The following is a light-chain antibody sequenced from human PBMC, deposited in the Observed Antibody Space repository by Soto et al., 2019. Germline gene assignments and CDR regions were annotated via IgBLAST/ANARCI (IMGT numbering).Light chain of an antibody. CDR2: KAS. CDR3: QQYNSYRYT. V-gene: IGKV1-5*03. Sequence: DIQMTQSPSTLSASVGDRVTITCRASQSTSSWLAWYQQKPGKAPKLLIYKASSLESGVPSRFSGSGSGTEFTLTISSLQPDDFATYYCQQYNSYRYTFGQGTKLEIK. CDR1: QSTSSW. J-gene: IGKJ2*01.